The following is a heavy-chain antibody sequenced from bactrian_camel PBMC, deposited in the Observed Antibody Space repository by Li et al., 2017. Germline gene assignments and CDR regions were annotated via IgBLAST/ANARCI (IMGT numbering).Heavy chain of an antibody. V-gene: IGHV3S55*01. CDR3: AAGLGGYTAFGAPQECPFSAFSY. D-gene: IGHD3*01. CDR1: YTYDGGD. CDR2: ISSAGSA. J-gene: IGHJ6*01. Sequence: HVQLVESGGGSVQAGGSLRLSCGYTYDGGDMAWFRQAPGMEREGVAAISSAGSADYADSVKGRFTISSNYAKNMLYLQMNNLIPEDTAMYYCAAGLGGYTAFGAPQECPFSAFSYFGQGTQVTVS.